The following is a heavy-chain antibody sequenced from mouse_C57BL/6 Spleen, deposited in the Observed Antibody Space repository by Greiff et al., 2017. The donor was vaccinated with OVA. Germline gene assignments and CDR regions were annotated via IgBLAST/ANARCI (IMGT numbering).Heavy chain of an antibody. D-gene: IGHD1-1*01. CDR2: ISDGGSYT. CDR1: GFTFSSYA. J-gene: IGHJ2*01. CDR3: ARDRDYGSSPLFDY. Sequence: EVQRVESGGGLVKPGGSLKLSCAASGFTFSSYAMSWVRQTPEKRLEWVATISDGGSYTYYPDNVKGRFTISRDNAKNNLYLQMSHLKSEDTAMYYCARDRDYGSSPLFDYWGQGTTLTVSS. V-gene: IGHV5-4*01.